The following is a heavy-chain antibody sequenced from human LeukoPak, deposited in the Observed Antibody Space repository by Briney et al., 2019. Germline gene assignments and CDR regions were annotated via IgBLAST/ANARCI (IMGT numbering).Heavy chain of an antibody. D-gene: IGHD2-2*01. V-gene: IGHV1-69*13. CDR1: GGTFSSYA. Sequence: ASVKVSCKASGGTFSSYAISWVRQAPGQGLEWMGGIIPIFGTANYAQKFQGRVTITADESTSTAYMELSSLRSEDTAVYYCAKGAEGYCSSTSCFRLDPWGQGTLVTVSS. J-gene: IGHJ5*02. CDR3: AKGAEGYCSSTSCFRLDP. CDR2: IIPIFGTA.